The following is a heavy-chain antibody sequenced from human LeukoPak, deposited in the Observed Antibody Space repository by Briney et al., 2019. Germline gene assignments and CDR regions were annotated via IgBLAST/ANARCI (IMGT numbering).Heavy chain of an antibody. CDR2: ISSSGSTI. Sequence: GGSLRLSRAASGFTFSSYEMNWVRQAPGKGLEWVSYISSSGSTIYYADSVKGRFTISRDNAKNSLYLQMNSLRAEDTAVYYCASTGGYSGYDPYYYYYMDVWGKGTTVTISS. CDR1: GFTFSSYE. J-gene: IGHJ6*03. D-gene: IGHD5-12*01. V-gene: IGHV3-48*03. CDR3: ASTGGYSGYDPYYYYYMDV.